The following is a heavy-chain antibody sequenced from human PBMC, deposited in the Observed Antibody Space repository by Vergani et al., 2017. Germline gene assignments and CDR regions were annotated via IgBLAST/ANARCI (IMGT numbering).Heavy chain of an antibody. V-gene: IGHV3-23*01. Sequence: EVQLLESGGGLVQPGGSLRLSCAASGFTFSSYAMSWVRQAPGKGLEWVSAISGSGGSTYYADSVKGRFTISRDKSKNTLYLQMNSLRADDTAVYYCAKWYYDMLTGYLSRSFDYWGQGTLVTVSS. CDR1: GFTFSSYA. J-gene: IGHJ4*02. CDR3: AKWYYDMLTGYLSRSFDY. D-gene: IGHD3-9*01. CDR2: ISGSGGST.